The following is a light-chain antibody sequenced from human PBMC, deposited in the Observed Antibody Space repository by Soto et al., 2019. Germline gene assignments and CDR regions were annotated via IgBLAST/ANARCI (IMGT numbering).Light chain of an antibody. V-gene: IGKV3-15*01. Sequence: MVVTQSPATLSMSPGGRATLSCRTSESISRNLAWYQQKLGQAPRLLIYGASTRATGVPDRFTGSGSGTDFILTITSLQSEDFGIYYCQQYYHWPRTFGQGTKVDIK. CDR1: ESISRN. CDR3: QQYYHWPRT. CDR2: GAS. J-gene: IGKJ1*01.